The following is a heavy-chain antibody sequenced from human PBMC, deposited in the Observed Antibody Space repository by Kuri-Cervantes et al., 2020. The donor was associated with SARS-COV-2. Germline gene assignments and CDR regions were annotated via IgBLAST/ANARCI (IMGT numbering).Heavy chain of an antibody. CDR2: ISFDGIDK. CDR1: GFTFSKYA. D-gene: IGHD2/OR15-2a*01. J-gene: IGHJ6*02. Sequence: GESLKISCAASGFTFSKYAVHWLRQAPGKGLEWVAIISFDGIDKCYGDSVKGRFTISRDNSKNTLYLQMNSLRAEDTAVYYCAKEISTTGHRYFYGMDVWGQGTTVTVSS. V-gene: IGHV3-30*18. CDR3: AKEISTTGHRYFYGMDV.